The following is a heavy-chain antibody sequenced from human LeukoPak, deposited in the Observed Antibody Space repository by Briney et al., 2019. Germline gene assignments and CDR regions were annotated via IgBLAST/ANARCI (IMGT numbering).Heavy chain of an antibody. V-gene: IGHV1-69*01. CDR3: ARGPLYYDFWSGYYDY. CDR1: GGTFSSYA. J-gene: IGHJ4*02. Sequence: SVKVSCKASGGTFSSYAISWVRQAPGQGLEWMGGIIPIFGTANYAQKFQGRVTITADESTSTAYMELSSLRSEDTAVYYCARGPLYYDFWSGYYDYWGQGTLVTVSS. D-gene: IGHD3-3*01. CDR2: IIPIFGTA.